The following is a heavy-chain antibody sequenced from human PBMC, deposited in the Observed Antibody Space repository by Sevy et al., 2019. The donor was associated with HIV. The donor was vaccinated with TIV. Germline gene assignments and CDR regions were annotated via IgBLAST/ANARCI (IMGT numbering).Heavy chain of an antibody. CDR2: IYSGGST. D-gene: IGHD2-21*02. J-gene: IGHJ4*02. CDR3: ARGSMTAIQAFFYFDY. V-gene: IGHV3-66*02. Sequence: GGSLRLSCAASGFTVSSNYMSWVRQAPGKGLEWFSVIYSGGSTYYADSVKGRFTISRDNSKNTLYLQMNSLRAEDTAVYYCARGSMTAIQAFFYFDYWGQGTLVTVSS. CDR1: GFTVSSNY.